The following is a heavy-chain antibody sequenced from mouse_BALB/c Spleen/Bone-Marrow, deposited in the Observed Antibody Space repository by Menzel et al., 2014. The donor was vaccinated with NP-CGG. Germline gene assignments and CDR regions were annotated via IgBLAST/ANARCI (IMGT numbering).Heavy chain of an antibody. Sequence: QVQLQQSGAELVRPGTSVKVSCKASGYAFTNYLIEWVKQRPGQGLEWIGVINPGSGGTNYNEKFKAKATLTADKSSSTDYMQLSSLSSDDSAVYFCARCLTGTSAMDYWGQGTSVTVSS. V-gene: IGHV1-54*01. CDR3: ARCLTGTSAMDY. CDR1: GYAFTNYL. CDR2: INPGSGGT. J-gene: IGHJ4*01. D-gene: IGHD4-1*01.